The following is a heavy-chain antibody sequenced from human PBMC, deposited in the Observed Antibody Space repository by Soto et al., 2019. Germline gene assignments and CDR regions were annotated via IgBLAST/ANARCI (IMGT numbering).Heavy chain of an antibody. CDR3: AKVGKYSSSSYYYYGMDV. CDR1: GFTFSSYA. D-gene: IGHD6-6*01. J-gene: IGHJ6*02. Sequence: LRLSCAASGFTFSSYAMSWVRQAPGKGLEWVSAISGSGGSTYYADSVKGRFTISRDNSKNTLYLQMNSLRAEDTAVYYCAKVGKYSSSSYYYYGMDVWGQGTTVTVSS. V-gene: IGHV3-23*01. CDR2: ISGSGGST.